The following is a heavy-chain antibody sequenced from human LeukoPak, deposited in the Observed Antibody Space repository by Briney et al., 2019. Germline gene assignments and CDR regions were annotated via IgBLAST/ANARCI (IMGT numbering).Heavy chain of an antibody. V-gene: IGHV3-11*01. Sequence: PGGSLRLSCAASGFTFSDYYMSWIRLAPGKGLEWVSYISSSGSTIYYADSAKGRFTISRDTAKNSLYLQMNSLRAEDTAVYYCAREGAVADGWYYDVDVWGKGTTVTVSS. CDR3: AREGAVADGWYYDVDV. CDR2: ISSSGSTI. D-gene: IGHD6-19*01. J-gene: IGHJ6*03. CDR1: GFTFSDYY.